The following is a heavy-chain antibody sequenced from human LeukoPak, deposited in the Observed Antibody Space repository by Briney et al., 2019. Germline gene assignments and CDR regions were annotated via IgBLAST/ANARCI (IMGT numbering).Heavy chain of an antibody. D-gene: IGHD6-19*01. Sequence: GASLRLSCAASGFTFSSYAMSWVRQAPGKGLEWVSSISDGGGSTYYADSVKGRFTISRGNSKNTLYLQMNSLRAEDTAVYYCAKEGAVAGFDYWGQGTLVTVSS. CDR1: GFTFSSYA. CDR3: AKEGAVAGFDY. J-gene: IGHJ4*02. CDR2: ISDGGGST. V-gene: IGHV3-23*01.